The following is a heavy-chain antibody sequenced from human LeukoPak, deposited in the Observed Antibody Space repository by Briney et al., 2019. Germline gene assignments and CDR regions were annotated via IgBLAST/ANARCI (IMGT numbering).Heavy chain of an antibody. CDR3: LRCSSTSCYANPFDY. Sequence: HPGGSLRLSCAASGFTFSSYAMSWVRQAPGKGLEWVSAISGSGGSTYYADSVKGRFTISRDNSKNTLYLQMNSLRAEDTAVYYCLRCSSTSCYANPFDYWGQGTLVTVSS. D-gene: IGHD2-2*01. CDR2: ISGSGGST. CDR1: GFTFSSYA. V-gene: IGHV3-23*01. J-gene: IGHJ4*02.